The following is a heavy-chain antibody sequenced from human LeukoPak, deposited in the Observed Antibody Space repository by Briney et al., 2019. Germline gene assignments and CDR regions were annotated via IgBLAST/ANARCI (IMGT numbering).Heavy chain of an antibody. D-gene: IGHD5-24*01. V-gene: IGHV1-46*04. CDR2: INPSGGST. CDR1: AYTFTTYY. CDR3: VRNPEDGRFSHFEY. Sequence: GASVKVSCKASAYTFTTYYIHWVRQAPGQGLEWMGKINPSGGSTSYAQKLQGRVTMTRDMSTTTVYMELSSLRSEDTAVYYCVRNPEDGRFSHFEYWGQGTLVTVSS. J-gene: IGHJ4*02.